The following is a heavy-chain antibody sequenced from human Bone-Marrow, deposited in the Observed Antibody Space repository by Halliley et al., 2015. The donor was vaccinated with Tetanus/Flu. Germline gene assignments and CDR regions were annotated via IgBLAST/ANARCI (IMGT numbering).Heavy chain of an antibody. CDR3: ARSRGILAAAGSHFDY. D-gene: IGHD6-13*01. CDR2: TYYKSKWFN. CDR1: GDSVSSSAA. Sequence: GLVKPSQTLSLTCAISGDSVSSSAAWNWIRQSPSRGFEWLGRTYYKSKWFNDYAPSVKSRITINPDTSKNQFSLQLSSVTPEDTAIYYCARSRGILAAAGSHFDYWGQGTLVTVSS. J-gene: IGHJ4*02. V-gene: IGHV6-1*01.